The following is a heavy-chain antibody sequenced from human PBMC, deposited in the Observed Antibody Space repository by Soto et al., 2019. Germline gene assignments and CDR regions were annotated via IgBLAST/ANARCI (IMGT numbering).Heavy chain of an antibody. CDR3: TTEVDYYDSSGYYRYYFDY. CDR2: IKSKTDGGTT. D-gene: IGHD3-22*01. J-gene: IGHJ4*02. V-gene: IGHV3-15*01. Sequence: GGSLRLSCAASGFTFINAWMRWVRQAPGKGLEWVGRIKSKTDGGTTDYAAPVKGRFTISRDDSKNMLYLQMNSLKTEDTAVYYCTTEVDYYDSSGYYRYYFDYWGQGTLVTVSS. CDR1: GFTFINAW.